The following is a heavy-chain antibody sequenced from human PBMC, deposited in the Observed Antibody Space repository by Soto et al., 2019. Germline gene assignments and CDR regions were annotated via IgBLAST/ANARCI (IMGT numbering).Heavy chain of an antibody. Sequence: SVKVSCKASGGTFSSYAISWVRQAPGQGLEWMGGIIPIFGTANYAQKFQGRVTITADESTSTAYMELSSLRSEDTAVYYCAREPSIAARLDYYYGMDVWGQGTTVTVSS. J-gene: IGHJ6*02. CDR2: IIPIFGTA. V-gene: IGHV1-69*13. D-gene: IGHD6-6*01. CDR1: GGTFSSYA. CDR3: AREPSIAARLDYYYGMDV.